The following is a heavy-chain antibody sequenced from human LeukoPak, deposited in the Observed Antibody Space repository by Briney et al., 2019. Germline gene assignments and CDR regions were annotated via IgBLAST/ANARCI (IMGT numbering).Heavy chain of an antibody. CDR1: GYTFTGYY. CDR2: INPNSGGT. Sequence: ASVKVSRKASGYTFTGYYMHWVRQAPGQGLEWMGWINPNSGGTNYAQKFQGRVTMTRDTSISTAYMELSRLRSDDTAVYYCARSLLGYCSSTSCSPGVGWFDPWGQGTLVTVSS. D-gene: IGHD2-2*01. CDR3: ARSLLGYCSSTSCSPGVGWFDP. J-gene: IGHJ5*02. V-gene: IGHV1-2*02.